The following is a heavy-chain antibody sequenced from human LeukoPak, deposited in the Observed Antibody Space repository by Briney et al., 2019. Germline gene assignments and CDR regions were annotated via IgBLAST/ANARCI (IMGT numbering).Heavy chain of an antibody. CDR3: ARERLGEFLGHFDY. J-gene: IGHJ4*02. CDR2: IIPILGIA. V-gene: IGHV1-69*04. Sequence: GASVEVSCKASGGTFSSYAISWVRQAPGQGLEWMGRIIPILGIANYAQKFQGRVTITADKSTSTAYMELSSLRSEDTAVYYCARERLGEFLGHFDYWGQGTLVTVSS. D-gene: IGHD3-16*01. CDR1: GGTFSSYA.